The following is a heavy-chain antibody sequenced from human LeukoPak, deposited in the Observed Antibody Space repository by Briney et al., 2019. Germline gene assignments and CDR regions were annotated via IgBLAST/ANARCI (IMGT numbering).Heavy chain of an antibody. J-gene: IGHJ4*02. CDR2: INSDGSST. CDR3: ATATGRYYDFWSGYYHTSLFDY. CDR1: GFTFSSYW. Sequence: GGSLRLSCAASGFTFSSYWMHWVRQAPGKGLVWVSRINSDGSSTSYADSVTGRFTISRDNAKNTLSLQMNSLRAEDTAVYYCATATGRYYDFWSGYYHTSLFDYWGQGTLVTVSS. D-gene: IGHD3-3*01. V-gene: IGHV3-74*01.